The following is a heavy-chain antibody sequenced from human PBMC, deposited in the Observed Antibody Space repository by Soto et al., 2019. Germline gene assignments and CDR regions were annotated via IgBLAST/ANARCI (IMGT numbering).Heavy chain of an antibody. J-gene: IGHJ4*02. D-gene: IGHD2-15*01. V-gene: IGHV3-30*18. Sequence: QVQLVESGGGVVQPGRSLRLSCAASGFTFSSYGMHWVRQAPGKGLEWVAVISYDGSKKYYADSVRGRFTISRDNSKNTLSLHMNSLRPEDTAGYYCADEVGLDYWGQGTLVTVSS. CDR1: GFTFSSYG. CDR2: ISYDGSKK. CDR3: ADEVGLDY.